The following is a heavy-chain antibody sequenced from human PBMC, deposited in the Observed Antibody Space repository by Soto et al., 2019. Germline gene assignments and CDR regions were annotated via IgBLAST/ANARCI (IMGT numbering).Heavy chain of an antibody. J-gene: IGHJ4*02. CDR2: INHSGST. Sequence: SETLSLTCAVYGGSFSGYYWSWIRQPQGKGLEWIGEINHSGSTNYNPSLTIRVTISVHTSKNQFALKLSSVTAADPAVYYCARQVDNSGSYYPFDYATQGTMVTVSS. D-gene: IGHD1-26*01. CDR3: ARQVDNSGSYYPFDY. V-gene: IGHV4-34*01. CDR1: GGSFSGYY.